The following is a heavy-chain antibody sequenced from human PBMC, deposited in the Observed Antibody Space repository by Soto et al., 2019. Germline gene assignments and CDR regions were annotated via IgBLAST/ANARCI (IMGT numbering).Heavy chain of an antibody. J-gene: IGHJ5*02. CDR2: INHSGST. CDR3: ARGGDYVSGSYRYKGNWFDP. CDR1: GGSFSGYY. V-gene: IGHV4-34*01. D-gene: IGHD3-16*02. Sequence: PSGTLSLTCAVYGGSFSGYYLSWIRQPPGKGLEWIGEINHSGSTNYNPSLKSRVTISVDTSKNQFSLKLSSVTAADTAVYYCARGGDYVSGSYRYKGNWFDPWGQGTLVTVSS.